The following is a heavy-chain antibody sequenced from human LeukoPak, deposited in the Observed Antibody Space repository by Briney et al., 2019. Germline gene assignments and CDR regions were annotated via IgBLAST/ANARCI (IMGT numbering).Heavy chain of an antibody. Sequence: SETLSLTCTVSGGSISSYYWSWIRQPPGKGLEWIGYIYYSGSTKYSPSLKSRVTISVDTSKNHFSLKLSSVTAADTAVYYCARDECSGGSCYSGYWGQGTLVTVSS. CDR1: GGSISSYY. CDR2: IYYSGST. J-gene: IGHJ4*02. CDR3: ARDECSGGSCYSGY. D-gene: IGHD2-15*01. V-gene: IGHV4-59*01.